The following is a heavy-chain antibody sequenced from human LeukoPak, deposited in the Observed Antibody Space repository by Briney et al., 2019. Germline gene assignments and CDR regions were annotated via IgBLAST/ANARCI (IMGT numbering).Heavy chain of an antibody. Sequence: PGGSLRLSCAASGFTFSSYAMHWVRQAPGKGLEWVANIKQDGSEKYYVDSVKGRFTISRDNAKISLYLQMNSLRAEDTAVYYCARGIRITMVRGVISYNLNDYWGQGTLVTVSS. J-gene: IGHJ4*02. V-gene: IGHV3-7*01. CDR3: ARGIRITMVRGVISYNLNDY. CDR2: IKQDGSEK. CDR1: GFTFSSYA. D-gene: IGHD3-10*01.